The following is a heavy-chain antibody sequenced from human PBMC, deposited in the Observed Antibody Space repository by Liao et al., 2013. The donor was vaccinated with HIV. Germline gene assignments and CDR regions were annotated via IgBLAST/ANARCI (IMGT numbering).Heavy chain of an antibody. Sequence: QVQLQQWGAGLLKPSETLSLTCAVYGGSFSSYYWSWIRQPLGKGLEWIGEINHSGSTNSNPSLKSRVIISLDTSKNHFSLKLISVTAADTAVYYCARGRPLRYFDWWGQGTLVTVSS. CDR3: ARGRPLRYFDW. CDR2: INHSGST. D-gene: IGHD3-3*01. J-gene: IGHJ4*02. V-gene: IGHV4-34*01. CDR1: GGSFSSYY.